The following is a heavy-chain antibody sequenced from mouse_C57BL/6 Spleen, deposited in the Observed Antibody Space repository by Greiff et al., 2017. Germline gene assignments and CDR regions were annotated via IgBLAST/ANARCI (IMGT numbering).Heavy chain of an antibody. CDR2: IYPGNSDT. V-gene: IGHV1-5*01. J-gene: IGHJ2*01. D-gene: IGHD1-1*01. CDR3: TRYPHYYGSSHYYFDY. CDR1: GYTFTSYW. Sequence: EVQLQQSGTVLARPGASVKMSCKTSGYTFTSYWMHWVKQRPGQGLEWIGAIYPGNSDTSYNQKFKGKAKLPAVTSASTAYMELSSLTNEDSAVYYCTRYPHYYGSSHYYFDYWGQGTTLTVSS.